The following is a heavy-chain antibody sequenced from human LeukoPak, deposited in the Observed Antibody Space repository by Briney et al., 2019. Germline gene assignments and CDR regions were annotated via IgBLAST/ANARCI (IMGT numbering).Heavy chain of an antibody. CDR3: ARDYFSGDCFTLFDY. J-gene: IGHJ4*02. CDR1: GHMFTCYY. V-gene: IGHV1-2*02. Sequence: GASVKVSCKASGHMFTCYYMHWGEQAPGQGLEWMGWINPNSGGTNYAQKFQGRVTMTRDTSISTAYMELSSLRSDDAAVYYCARDYFSGDCFTLFDYWGQGTLVTVSS. D-gene: IGHD2-21*02. CDR2: INPNSGGT.